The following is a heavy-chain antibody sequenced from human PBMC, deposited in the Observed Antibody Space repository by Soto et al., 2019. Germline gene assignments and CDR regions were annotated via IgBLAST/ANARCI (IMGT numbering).Heavy chain of an antibody. D-gene: IGHD1-1*01. J-gene: IGHJ4*02. V-gene: IGHV3-23*01. Sequence: GGSLRLSCAGSGFNFGSYAMSWVRQTPGEGLEWVSAITGSGDSTSYTDSVKGRFTISRDNSKNTLYLQMNSLRVGDTAVYYCAKETLERRTAFDYRGQGTLVTVSS. CDR2: ITGSGDST. CDR3: AKETLERRTAFDY. CDR1: GFNFGSYA.